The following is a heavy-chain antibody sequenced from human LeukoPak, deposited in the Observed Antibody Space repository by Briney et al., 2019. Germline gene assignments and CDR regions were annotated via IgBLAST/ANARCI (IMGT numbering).Heavy chain of an antibody. Sequence: GGSLRLSCAASGFTFSDSAMHWVRQASGTGLEWVARIRSKANTYAASYAASVKGRFTISRDDSKNTASLQMNSLKTEDTAVYYCMARGDSNGLFDYWGHGTLVTVSS. CDR3: MARGDSNGLFDY. CDR2: IRSKANTYAA. V-gene: IGHV3-73*01. CDR1: GFTFSDSA. J-gene: IGHJ4*01. D-gene: IGHD5-18*01.